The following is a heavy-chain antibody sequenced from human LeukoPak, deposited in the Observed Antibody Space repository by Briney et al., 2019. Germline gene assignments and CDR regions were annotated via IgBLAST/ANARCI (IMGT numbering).Heavy chain of an antibody. CDR3: ARESGWYEGNWFDP. CDR2: INQDGSEE. Sequence: PGGSLRLSCIASGFAFSRSWMSWVRQAPGKGLEWVANINQDGSEEHFSDSVKGRFNISRDNAKNSLYLQMSSVRVEDSAVYYCARESGWYEGNWFDPWGQGTPWSPSPQ. CDR1: GFAFSRSW. D-gene: IGHD6-19*01. V-gene: IGHV3-7*01. J-gene: IGHJ5*02.